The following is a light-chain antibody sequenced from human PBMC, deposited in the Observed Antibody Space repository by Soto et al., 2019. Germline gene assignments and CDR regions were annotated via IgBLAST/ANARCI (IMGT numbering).Light chain of an antibody. CDR1: SSNIGSNY. CDR2: RSN. CDR3: AAWDDTLSGRNYV. J-gene: IGLJ1*01. Sequence: QSVLTQPPSASGTPGQRVTISCSGSSSNIGSNYVCLYQHLPGTAPKLLIYRSNQRPSGVPDRFSGSKSGTSASLAISGLRSEDEADYYCAAWDDTLSGRNYVFGTGTKVTVL. V-gene: IGLV1-47*01.